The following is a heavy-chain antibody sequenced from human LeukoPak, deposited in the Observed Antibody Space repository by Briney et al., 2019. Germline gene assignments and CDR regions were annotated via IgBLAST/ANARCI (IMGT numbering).Heavy chain of an antibody. Sequence: SETLSLTCTVSGGSISSYYWSWIRQPPGKGLEWIGEINHSGSTNYNPSLKSRVTISVDTSKNQFSLKLSSVTAADTAVYYCARMRIAAADETDAFDIWGQGTMVTVSS. D-gene: IGHD6-13*01. CDR2: INHSGST. J-gene: IGHJ3*02. CDR3: ARMRIAAADETDAFDI. V-gene: IGHV4-34*01. CDR1: GGSISSYY.